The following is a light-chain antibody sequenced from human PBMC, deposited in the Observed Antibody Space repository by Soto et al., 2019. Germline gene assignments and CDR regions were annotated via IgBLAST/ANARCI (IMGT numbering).Light chain of an antibody. CDR1: SSDVGGYNY. V-gene: IGLV2-8*01. CDR2: EVS. CDR3: SSYAGSNLLL. J-gene: IGLJ2*01. Sequence: QSVLTQPPSASGSPGQSVTISCTGTSSDVGGYNYVSWYQQHPGKAPKLMIYEVSKRPSGVPDRFSGSKSGNTASLTVSGLQADDEADYYCSSYAGSNLLLFGGGTQLTVL.